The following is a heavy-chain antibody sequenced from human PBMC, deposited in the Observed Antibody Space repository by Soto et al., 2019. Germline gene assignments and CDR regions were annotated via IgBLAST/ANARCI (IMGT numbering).Heavy chain of an antibody. Sequence: GASVKVSCKASGYTFTGYYMHWVRQAPGQGLEWMGWINPNSGGTNYAQKFQGRVTMTNMDPVDTATYYCARTQLDFWSGYLYNWFDPWGQGTLVTVSS. D-gene: IGHD3-3*01. CDR2: INPNSGGT. V-gene: IGHV1-2*02. CDR3: NWFDP. CDR1: GYTFTGYY. J-gene: IGHJ5*02.